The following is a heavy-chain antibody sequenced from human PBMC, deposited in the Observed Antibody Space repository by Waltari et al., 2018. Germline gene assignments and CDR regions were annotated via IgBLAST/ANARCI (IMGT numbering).Heavy chain of an antibody. CDR1: GGTFSSYA. CDR3: ARDTIFGVVIIKEGAFDI. Sequence: QVQLVQSGAEVKKPGSSVKVSCKASGGTFSSYAISWVRQAPGQGLEWMGGIIPIFGTANYAQKSQGRVTSTADKSTSTAYMELSSLRSEDTAVYYCARDTIFGVVIIKEGAFDIWGQGTMVTVSS. D-gene: IGHD3-3*01. V-gene: IGHV1-69*14. CDR2: IIPIFGTA. J-gene: IGHJ3*02.